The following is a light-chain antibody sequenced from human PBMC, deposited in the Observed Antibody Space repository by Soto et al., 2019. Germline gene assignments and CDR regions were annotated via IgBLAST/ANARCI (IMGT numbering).Light chain of an antibody. Sequence: QSVLTQPPSASASLGASVTLTCTLSSGYSNYKVDWYQQRPGKGPRFVMRVGTGGIVGCKGDGIPDRFSVLGSGLNRYLTIKNIQEEDESDYHCGADHGSGSNFVVVFGGGTKLTVL. CDR1: SGYSNYK. J-gene: IGLJ2*01. CDR3: GADHGSGSNFVVV. V-gene: IGLV9-49*01. CDR2: VGTGGIVG.